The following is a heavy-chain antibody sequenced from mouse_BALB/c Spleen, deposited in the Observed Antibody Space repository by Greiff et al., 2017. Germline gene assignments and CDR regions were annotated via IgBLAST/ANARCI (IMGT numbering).Heavy chain of an antibody. CDR1: GYTFTEYT. CDR3: ARFGDTVETWFAY. Sequence: EVKLQESGPELVKPGASVKISCKTSGYTFTEYTMHWVKQSHGKSLEWIGGINPNNGGTSYNQKFKGKATLTVDKSSSTAYMELRSLTSEDSAVFDCARFGDTVETWFAYWGQGTLVTVSA. J-gene: IGHJ3*01. V-gene: IGHV1-18*01. D-gene: IGHD1-1*01. CDR2: INPNNGGT.